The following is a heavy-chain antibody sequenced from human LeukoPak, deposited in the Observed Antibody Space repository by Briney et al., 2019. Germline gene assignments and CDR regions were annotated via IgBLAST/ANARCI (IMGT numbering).Heavy chain of an antibody. V-gene: IGHV3-21*01. CDR3: ARDAGGGIVVVVAATPFFDY. CDR1: GFTFSSYA. J-gene: IGHJ4*02. D-gene: IGHD2-15*01. CDR2: ISSSSSYI. Sequence: GGSLRLSCAASGFTFSSYAMSWVRQAPGKGLEWVSSISSSSSYIYYADSVKGRFTISRDNAKNSLYLQMNSLRAEDTAVYYCARDAGGGIVVVVAATPFFDYWGQGTLVTVSS.